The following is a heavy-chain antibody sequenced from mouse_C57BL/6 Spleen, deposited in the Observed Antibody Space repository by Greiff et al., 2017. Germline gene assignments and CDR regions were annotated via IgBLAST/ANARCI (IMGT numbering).Heavy chain of an antibody. CDR3: ARHGSLLRYAMDY. V-gene: IGHV1-62-2*01. Sequence: QVQLQQSGAELVKPGASVTLSCTASGYTFPEYTIHWVKQRSGQGLEWIGWFYPGSGSIKYNEKFKDRATLTADKAASTVYMLLRRLTSEDSAVYFCARHGSLLRYAMDYWGQGTSVTVSS. CDR1: GYTFPEYT. J-gene: IGHJ4*01. CDR2: FYPGSGSI. D-gene: IGHD1-2*01.